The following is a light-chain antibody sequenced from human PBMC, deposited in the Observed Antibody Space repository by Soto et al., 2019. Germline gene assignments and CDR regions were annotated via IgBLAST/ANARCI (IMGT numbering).Light chain of an antibody. V-gene: IGLV1-40*01. CDR1: SSNIGAGHD. Sequence: QSVLTQPPSVSGAPGQRVTISCTGSSSNIGAGHDVHWYQQLPGTAPKLLIYGNTNRPSGVPDRFSASKSGTSASLAITGLQAEDEADYYCSSSAGIYHYLVFGGGTKLTVL. CDR2: GNT. J-gene: IGLJ3*02. CDR3: SSSAGIYHYLV.